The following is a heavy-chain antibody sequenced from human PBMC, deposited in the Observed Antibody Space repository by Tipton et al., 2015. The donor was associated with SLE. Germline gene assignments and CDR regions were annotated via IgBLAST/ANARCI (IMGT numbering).Heavy chain of an antibody. Sequence: TLSLTCTVSGGSINSYYWSWIRQPAGKGLEWIGRVHSSGTTLYNPSLNSRVTVSVDTSKNQFSLKLTSVIAADTAVYYCARTNGGGATFFDYWGQGTLVTVSS. CDR2: VHSSGTT. J-gene: IGHJ4*02. CDR3: ARTNGGGATFFDY. D-gene: IGHD3-16*01. V-gene: IGHV4-4*07. CDR1: GGSINSYY.